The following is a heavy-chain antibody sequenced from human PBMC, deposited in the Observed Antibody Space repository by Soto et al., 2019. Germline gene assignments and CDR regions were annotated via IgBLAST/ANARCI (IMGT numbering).Heavy chain of an antibody. CDR2: ISTTGSYT. J-gene: IGHJ4*02. D-gene: IGHD1-26*01. CDR1: GFTFNDYY. Sequence: QVQLVESGGGLVKPGGSLRLSCAASGFTFNDYYMTWFRQAPGKGLEWVSCISTTGSYTNYADSVKGRFTVSRDNANNSMYLQMNNLRDEDTAVYYCARIVGARLNDYWGQGTLVTVSS. V-gene: IGHV3-11*05. CDR3: ARIVGARLNDY.